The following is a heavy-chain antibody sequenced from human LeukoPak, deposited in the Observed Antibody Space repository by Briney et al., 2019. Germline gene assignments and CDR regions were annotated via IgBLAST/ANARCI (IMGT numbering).Heavy chain of an antibody. D-gene: IGHD3-9*01. CDR1: GFTFTSYA. CDR2: ISGSGDST. V-gene: IGHV3-23*01. CDR3: AKDRGYDVLTAFLDH. Sequence: GGSLRLSCAASGFTFTSYAMNCVRQSPGKGLEWVSAISGSGDSTYYADSVGGRFTISRDNSKNTVYLQMNSLRAEDTAVYYCAKDRGYDVLTAFLDHWGQGTLVTVSS. J-gene: IGHJ4*02.